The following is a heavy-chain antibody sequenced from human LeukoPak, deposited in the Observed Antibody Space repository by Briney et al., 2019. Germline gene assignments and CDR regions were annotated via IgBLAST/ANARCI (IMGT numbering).Heavy chain of an antibody. V-gene: IGHV3-23*01. D-gene: IGHD4-17*01. CDR3: AKDDDGHHHGVDH. Sequence: PGGSLRLSCAASGFTVSSYAMTWVRQAPGKGLEWVSAIGYSAGDTYYADSVKGRFTISRDNSMNTLYLQMSSLRADDTALYYCAKDDDGHHHGVDHWGQEPWSPSPQ. J-gene: IGHJ4*01. CDR1: GFTVSSYA. CDR2: IGYSAGDT.